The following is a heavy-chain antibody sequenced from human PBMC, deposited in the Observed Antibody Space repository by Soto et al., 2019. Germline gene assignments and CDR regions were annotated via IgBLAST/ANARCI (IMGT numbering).Heavy chain of an antibody. CDR2: IIPIFGTA. CDR3: ASSVAKYDYYGMDV. D-gene: IGHD5-12*01. CDR1: GGTFSSYA. Sequence: QVQLVQSGAEVKKPGSSVKVSCKASGGTFSSYAISWVRQAPGQGLEWMGGIIPIFGTANYAQKFQGRVTISANEXXSTAYMELSSLRSEDTAVYYCASSVAKYDYYGMDVWGQGTTVTVSS. V-gene: IGHV1-69*12. J-gene: IGHJ6*02.